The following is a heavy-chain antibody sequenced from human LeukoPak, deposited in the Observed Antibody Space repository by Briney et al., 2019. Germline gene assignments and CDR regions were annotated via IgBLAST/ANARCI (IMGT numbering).Heavy chain of an antibody. D-gene: IGHD2-2*01. Sequence: PGGSLRLSCAASGFTFSSYWISWVRQAPGKGLEWVANIKQDGSEKYCVDSVKGRFTISRDNAKNSLYLQMNSLRAEDTAVYYCARDDCSSISCYHNWFDPWGQGTLVTVSS. CDR1: GFTFSSYW. V-gene: IGHV3-7*01. J-gene: IGHJ5*02. CDR2: IKQDGSEK. CDR3: ARDDCSSISCYHNWFDP.